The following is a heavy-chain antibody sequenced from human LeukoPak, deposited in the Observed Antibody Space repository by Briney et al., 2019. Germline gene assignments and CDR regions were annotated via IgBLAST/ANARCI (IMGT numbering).Heavy chain of an antibody. CDR1: GFTFDDYG. Sequence: GGSLRLSCAASGFTFDDYGMSWVRQAPGKGLEWVSGINWNGGSTGYADSVKGRFTISRDNAKNSLYLQMNSLRAEDTALYYCARVRRYYDSSGPLNYWGQGTLVTVSS. D-gene: IGHD3-22*01. CDR3: ARVRRYYDSSGPLNY. CDR2: INWNGGST. V-gene: IGHV3-20*04. J-gene: IGHJ4*02.